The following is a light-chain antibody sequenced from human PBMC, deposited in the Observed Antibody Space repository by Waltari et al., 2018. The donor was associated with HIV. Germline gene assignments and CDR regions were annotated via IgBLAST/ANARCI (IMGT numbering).Light chain of an antibody. J-gene: IGLJ3*02. Sequence: QPVLTQPPSASASLGASVPHTCTLSSAPSNYKVDGYKPRPGQGPRFGMRGGTGGIVGAEGDGIPGRFSVLGSGLNRYLTIKNIQEEEESDYHCGADHGSGSNFVRVFGGGTKLTVL. CDR2: GGTGGIVG. V-gene: IGLV9-49*01. CDR1: SAPSNYK. CDR3: GADHGSGSNFVRV.